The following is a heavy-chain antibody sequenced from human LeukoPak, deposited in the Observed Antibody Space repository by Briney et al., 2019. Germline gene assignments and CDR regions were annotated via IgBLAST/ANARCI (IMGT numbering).Heavy chain of an antibody. CDR3: AREAQTDYYDSSGYYPWCYFDY. V-gene: IGHV3-11*01. J-gene: IGHJ4*02. Sequence: GGSLRLSCAASGFTFSDYYMSWIRQAPGKGLEWVSYISSSGSTIYYADSVKGRFTISRDNAKNSLYLQMNSLRAEDTAVYYCAREAQTDYYDSSGYYPWCYFDYWGQGTLVTVSS. CDR2: ISSSGSTI. CDR1: GFTFSDYY. D-gene: IGHD3-22*01.